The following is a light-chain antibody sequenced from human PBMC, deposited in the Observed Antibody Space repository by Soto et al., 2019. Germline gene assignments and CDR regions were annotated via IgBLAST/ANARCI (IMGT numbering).Light chain of an antibody. CDR1: NIGSKN. CDR3: QVWDSSTVI. Sequence: SSELTQPLSVSVALGQTARITCGGNNIGSKNVHWYQQKSGQAPVLVIYRDTNRPSGIPERFSGSKSGNTATLTITRAQAGDEADYYCQVWDSSTVIFGGGTKLTVL. V-gene: IGLV3-9*01. J-gene: IGLJ2*01. CDR2: RDT.